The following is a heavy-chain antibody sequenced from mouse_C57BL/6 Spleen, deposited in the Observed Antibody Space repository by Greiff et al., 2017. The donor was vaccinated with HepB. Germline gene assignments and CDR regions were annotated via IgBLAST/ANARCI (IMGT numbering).Heavy chain of an antibody. CDR1: GYAFSSYW. CDR2: IYPGDGDT. CDR3: ARSRLTETYFDY. V-gene: IGHV1-80*01. J-gene: IGHJ2*01. Sequence: VQLQQSGAELVKPGASVKISCKASGYAFSSYWMNWVKQRPGKGLEWIGQIYPGDGDTNYNGKFKGKATLTADKSSSTAYMQLSSLTSEDSAVYFCARSRLTETYFDYWGQGTTLTVSS. D-gene: IGHD4-1*01.